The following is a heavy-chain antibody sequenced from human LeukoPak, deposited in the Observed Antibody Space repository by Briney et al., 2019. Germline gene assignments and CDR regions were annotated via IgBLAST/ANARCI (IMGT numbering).Heavy chain of an antibody. D-gene: IGHD6-13*01. CDR1: GGSISSSSYY. Sequence: PSETLSLTCTVSGGSISSSSYYWGWIRQPPGKGLEWIGSIYYSGSTYYNPSLKSRVTISVDTSKNQFSLKLSSVTAADTAVYYCARGARGVKQQLLIRSFDLWGRGTLVTVSS. J-gene: IGHJ2*01. CDR3: ARGARGVKQQLLIRSFDL. V-gene: IGHV4-39*07. CDR2: IYYSGST.